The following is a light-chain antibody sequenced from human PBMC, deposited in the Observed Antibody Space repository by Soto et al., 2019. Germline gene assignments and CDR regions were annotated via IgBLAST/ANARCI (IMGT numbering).Light chain of an antibody. J-gene: IGLJ2*01. CDR1: SGHSSYA. V-gene: IGLV4-69*01. Sequence: QLVLTQSPSASASLGASVKLTCTLSSGHSSYAITWHQQQPEKGPRYLMKVNSDGRHSKGDGIPDRFSGSSSGAERYLTISSLQSEDEADYYCQTWGTGAPVVFGGGTKLTVL. CDR2: VNSDGRH. CDR3: QTWGTGAPVV.